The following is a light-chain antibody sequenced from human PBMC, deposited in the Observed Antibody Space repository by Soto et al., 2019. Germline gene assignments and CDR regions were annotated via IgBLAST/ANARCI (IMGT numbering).Light chain of an antibody. CDR2: EVS. V-gene: IGLV2-14*01. J-gene: IGLJ1*01. CDR3: SSYTSSLYV. CDR1: SSDVGGYNY. Sequence: HSALTQPASVSGSPGQSSTISCTGTSSDVGGYNYVSWYQQHPGKAPKLMIYEVSNRPSGVSNRFSGSKSGNTASLTISGLQADDEADYYCSSYTSSLYVFGTGTKVTVL.